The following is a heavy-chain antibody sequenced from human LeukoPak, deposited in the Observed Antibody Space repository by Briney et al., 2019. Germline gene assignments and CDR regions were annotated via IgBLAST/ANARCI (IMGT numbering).Heavy chain of an antibody. CDR3: ARYYDYVWGSYRSYYYYYGMDV. CDR1: GYTFTSYG. V-gene: IGHV1-18*04. D-gene: IGHD3-16*02. J-gene: IGHJ6*04. Sequence: SSVKVSCKASGYTFTSYGISWVRQAPGQGLDGMGWISAYNGNTNYAQKLQGRVTMTTDTSTSTAYMELRSLSSDETAVYCSARYYDYVWGSYRSYYYYYGMDVWGKGTTVTVSS. CDR2: ISAYNGNT.